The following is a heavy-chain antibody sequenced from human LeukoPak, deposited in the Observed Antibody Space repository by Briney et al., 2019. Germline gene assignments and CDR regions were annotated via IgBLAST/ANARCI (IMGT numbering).Heavy chain of an antibody. D-gene: IGHD3-22*01. CDR1: GFTFSSYW. CDR2: INSDGSST. Sequence: GGSLRLSCAASGFTFSSYWMRWVRQAPGKGLVWVSRINSDGSSTTYADSVKGRFTISRDNAKNTLYLQMNSLRAEDTAMYYCVRQYSYDSSGYYPWDYWGQGTLVTVSS. V-gene: IGHV3-74*01. J-gene: IGHJ4*02. CDR3: VRQYSYDSSGYYPWDY.